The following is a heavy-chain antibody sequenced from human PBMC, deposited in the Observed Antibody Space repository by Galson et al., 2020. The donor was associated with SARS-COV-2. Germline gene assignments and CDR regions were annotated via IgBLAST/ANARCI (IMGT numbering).Heavy chain of an antibody. J-gene: IGHJ6*02. V-gene: IGHV4-59*12. Sequence: SQTLSLTCSVSGDSITTNYWSWIRPPPGEGLEWVGYISYSGSTNCSSNYNPSLKSRLTISADTSKNQFSLKLSSVTAADTAVYYCARGFASDVWGQGTTVTVSS. D-gene: IGHD3-3*01. CDR2: ISYSGST. CDR1: GDSITTNY. CDR3: ARGFASDV.